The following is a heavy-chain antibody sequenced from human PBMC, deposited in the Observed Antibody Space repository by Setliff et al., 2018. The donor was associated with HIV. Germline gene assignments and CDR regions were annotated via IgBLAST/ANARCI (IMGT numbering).Heavy chain of an antibody. CDR2: INHSGST. D-gene: IGHD3-22*01. Sequence: PSETLSLTCAVYGGSFSGYYWSWIRQPPGKGLEWIGEINHSGSTYYADSVKGRFTISRDNSKNTLYLQMNSLRVEDTAIYYCAKAPGWLFLSHYWGQGTLVTVSS. CDR1: GGSFSGYY. J-gene: IGHJ4*02. V-gene: IGHV4-34*10. CDR3: AKAPGWLFLSHY.